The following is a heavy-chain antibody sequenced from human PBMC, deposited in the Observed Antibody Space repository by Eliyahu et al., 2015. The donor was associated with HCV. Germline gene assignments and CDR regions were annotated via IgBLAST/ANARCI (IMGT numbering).Heavy chain of an antibody. V-gene: IGHV3-15*01. J-gene: IGHJ4*02. CDR1: GFSFNTXW. D-gene: IGHD4-23*01. Sequence: EVQLVESGGGLVKPGGXLXLSCQXSGFSFNTXWMKXVRQAPVKGLEWVXRIYSKIDGGTIDYAAPVKGRFTISRDDSTKMLYLQMNSLKIEDTGVYYCTTDTVVAAPDYWGQGTLVTVSS. CDR2: IYSKIDGGTI. CDR3: TTDTVVAAPDY.